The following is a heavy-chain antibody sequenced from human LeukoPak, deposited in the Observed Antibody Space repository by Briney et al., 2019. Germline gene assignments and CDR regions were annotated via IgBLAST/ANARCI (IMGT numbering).Heavy chain of an antibody. V-gene: IGHV3-43*02. CDR3: AKRMGPYYAGSSRYYYFSSPADY. Sequence: PGGSLRLSCAASGFTFDDYAMHWVRQAPGKGLEWVSLISGDGGSTYYADSVKGRFTISRDNSKNSLYLQMNSLRTEDTALYYCAKRMGPYYAGSSRYYYFSSPADYWGQVTLVTVSS. J-gene: IGHJ4*02. D-gene: IGHD3-22*01. CDR2: ISGDGGST. CDR1: GFTFDDYA.